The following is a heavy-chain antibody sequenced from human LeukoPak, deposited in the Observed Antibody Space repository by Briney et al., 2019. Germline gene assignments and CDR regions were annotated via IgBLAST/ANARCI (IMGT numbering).Heavy chain of an antibody. V-gene: IGHV4-59*01. Sequence: SETLSLTCTVSGGSLSGYYWSWIRQSPGKGLDYIGYVFYIGSTSYDPSFKSRVTISVDTSKNQFSLKMNSVTAADTAVYYCARGKVGALSYHFDIWGQGTLVTVSS. CDR1: GGSLSGYY. J-gene: IGHJ4*02. CDR2: VFYIGST. D-gene: IGHD1-26*01. CDR3: ARGKVGALSYHFDI.